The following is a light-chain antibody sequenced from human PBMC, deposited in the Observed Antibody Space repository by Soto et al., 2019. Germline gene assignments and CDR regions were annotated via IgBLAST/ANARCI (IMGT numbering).Light chain of an antibody. CDR3: QTWGTGIWV. CDR1: SGHSSYA. Sequence: QPVLTQSPSASASLGASVKLTCTLSSGHSSYAIALHQQQPEKGPRYLMKLNSDGSHSKGDGIPDRFSGSSSGAERYLTISSIQYEDEADYYCQTWGTGIWVFGGGTQVTVL. CDR2: LNSDGSH. J-gene: IGLJ3*02. V-gene: IGLV4-69*01.